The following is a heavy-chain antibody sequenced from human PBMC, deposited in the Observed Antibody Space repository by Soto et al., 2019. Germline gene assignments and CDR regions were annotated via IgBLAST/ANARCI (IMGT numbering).Heavy chain of an antibody. J-gene: IGHJ6*02. D-gene: IGHD2-8*01. Sequence: QVQLQESGPGLVKPSQTLSLTCTVSGGSISSGDYYWGWIRQPPVKDLEWIGYIYYSGSTYYNPSLKSRVTISVDTSKKQFSLKLSPVTAADTAVYYCARELTEGYYYYGMDVWGQGTTVTVSS. CDR2: IYYSGST. CDR1: GGSISSGDYY. V-gene: IGHV4-30-4*01. CDR3: ARELTEGYYYYGMDV.